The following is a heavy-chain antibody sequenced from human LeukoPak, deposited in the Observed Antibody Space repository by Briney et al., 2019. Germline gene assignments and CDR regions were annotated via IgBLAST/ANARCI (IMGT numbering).Heavy chain of an antibody. CDR3: ARPLFRGGQQLQGY. J-gene: IGHJ4*02. V-gene: IGHV1-8*02. CDR1: GYTFTSYD. D-gene: IGHD6-13*01. CDR2: MNPNSGNT. Sequence: GASVKVSCKASGYTFTSYDINWVRQATGQGLEWMGWMNPNSGNTGYAQKFQGRVTMTRNTSISTAYMELSRLRPDDTAVYYCARPLFRGGQQLQGYWGQGTLVTVSS.